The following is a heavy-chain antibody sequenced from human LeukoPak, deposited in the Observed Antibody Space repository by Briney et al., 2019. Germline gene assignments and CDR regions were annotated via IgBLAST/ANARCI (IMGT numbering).Heavy chain of an antibody. CDR3: ARAPDIVVVPALFDY. V-gene: IGHV3-21*01. CDR1: GFTFSSYS. CDR2: ISSSSSYI. D-gene: IGHD2-2*01. J-gene: IGHJ4*02. Sequence: GGSLRLSCAASGFTFSSYSMNWLRQAPGKGLEWVSSISSSSSYIYYADSVKGRFTISRDNAKNSLYLQMNSLRAEDTAVYYCARAPDIVVVPALFDYWGQGTLVTVSS.